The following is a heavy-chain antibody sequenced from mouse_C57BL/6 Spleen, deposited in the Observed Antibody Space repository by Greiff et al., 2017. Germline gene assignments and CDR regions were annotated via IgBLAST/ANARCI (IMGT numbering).Heavy chain of an antibody. CDR3: ARNCSPYGGFAY. J-gene: IGHJ3*01. V-gene: IGHV5-17*01. CDR2: ISSGSSTI. Sequence: EVHLVESGGGLVKPGGSLKLSCAASGFTFSDYGMHWVRQAPEKGLEWVAYISSGSSTIYSADTVKGRFTISIDNAKNTLFLQMTSLRSEDTAMYDCARNCSPYGGFAYWGQGTLVTVSA. D-gene: IGHD5-1*01. CDR1: GFTFSDYG.